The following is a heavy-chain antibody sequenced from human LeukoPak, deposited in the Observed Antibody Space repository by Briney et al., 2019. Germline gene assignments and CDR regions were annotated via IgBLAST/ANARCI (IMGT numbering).Heavy chain of an antibody. CDR1: GFTFSSYG. J-gene: IGHJ4*02. D-gene: IGHD2-2*01. CDR3: ARREYCSSTSCYGVSY. Sequence: GGSLRLSCAASGFTFSSYGMHWVRQAPGKGLEWVAVIWYDGSNKYYADSVKGRFTISRDNSKNTLYLQMNSLRAEDTAVYYCARREYCSSTSCYGVSYWGQGTLVTVSS. CDR2: IWYDGSNK. V-gene: IGHV3-33*08.